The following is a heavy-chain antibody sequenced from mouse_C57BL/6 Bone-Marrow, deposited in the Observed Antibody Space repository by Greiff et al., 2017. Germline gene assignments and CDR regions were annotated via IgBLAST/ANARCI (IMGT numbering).Heavy chain of an antibody. CDR2: IDPSDSET. V-gene: IGHV1-52*01. Sequence: VQLQQPGAELVRPGSSVKLSCKASGYTFTSYWMHWVKQRPIQGLEWIGNIDPSDSETNYNQKFKDKATLTVDKSSSTAYMQLSSLTSEDSAVYCCARSRTGVGGRFAYWGRGTRVTVTA. J-gene: IGHJ3*01. D-gene: IGHD1-1*01. CDR1: GYTFTSYW. CDR3: ARSRTGVGGRFAY.